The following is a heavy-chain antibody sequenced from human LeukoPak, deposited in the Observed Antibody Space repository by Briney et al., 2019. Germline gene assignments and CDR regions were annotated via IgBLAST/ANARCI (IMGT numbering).Heavy chain of an antibody. V-gene: IGHV3-74*01. CDR1: GFTFSGHW. CDR2: TNSDGSSR. D-gene: IGHD3-10*01. J-gene: IGHJ5*02. Sequence: GGSLRLSCAVSGFTFSGHWMFWVRQAPGKGLEWVSSTNSDGSSRGYTDSVKGRFTVSRDNAKNTLYLQMNSLRAEDTAVYYCARDYVSGSFGPWGQGTLVTVSS. CDR3: ARDYVSGSFGP.